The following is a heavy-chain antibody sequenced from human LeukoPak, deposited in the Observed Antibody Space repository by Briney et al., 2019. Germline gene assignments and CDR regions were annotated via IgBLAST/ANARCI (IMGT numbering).Heavy chain of an antibody. J-gene: IGHJ6*03. CDR3: AGEAAGRFYMDV. D-gene: IGHD3-3*01. CDR1: GASISNNY. CDR2: IYYSGST. V-gene: IGHV4-59*01. Sequence: SETLSLTCSVSGASISNNYWSWIRQPPGKGLEWIGYIYYSGSTDYNPSLKSRVTISIDTSRNQVSLKLTSVTAADTAVYHCAGEAAGRFYMDVWGKGTTVTVSS.